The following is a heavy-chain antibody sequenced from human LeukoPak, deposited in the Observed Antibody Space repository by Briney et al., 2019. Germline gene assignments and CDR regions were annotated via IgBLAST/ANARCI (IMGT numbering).Heavy chain of an antibody. CDR1: GFTFSSSA. J-gene: IGHJ5*02. D-gene: IGHD2-15*01. CDR3: ARGADGVSSNSRGWFDP. Sequence: PGGSLRLSCAASGFTFSSSAMSWVRQAPGKGLEWVSSISGSGGSTYYADSVKGRFTISRDNSKNTLYLQMNTLRAEDTAVYSCARGADGVSSNSRGWFDPWGQGTLVTVSS. CDR2: ISGSGGST. V-gene: IGHV3-23*01.